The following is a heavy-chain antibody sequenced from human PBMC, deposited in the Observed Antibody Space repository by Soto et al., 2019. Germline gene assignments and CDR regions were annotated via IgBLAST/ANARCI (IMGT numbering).Heavy chain of an antibody. D-gene: IGHD4-17*01. CDR3: VRNVPVTALGY. Sequence: EVRLVEPGGGLVQPGGSPRLSCAASGVTVGNNYMSWVRQAPGKGLEWVSVTYSGGYTLYADSVKGRFTTSRDSTKITVYLQMDSLRAEDTVVYFCVRNVPVTALGYWGQGSLVSVPS. CDR1: GVTVGNNY. V-gene: IGHV3-66*01. J-gene: IGHJ4*02. CDR2: TYSGGYT.